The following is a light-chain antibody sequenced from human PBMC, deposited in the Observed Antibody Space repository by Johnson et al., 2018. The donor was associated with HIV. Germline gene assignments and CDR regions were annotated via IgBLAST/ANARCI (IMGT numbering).Light chain of an antibody. CDR1: SSNIGNNY. Sequence: QSVLTQPPSVSAAPGQKVTISCSGSSSNIGNNYVSWYQQLPGTAPKLLIYDNNKRPSGIPDRFSASKSGTSATLGITGLQTGDEADYYCGTWDSSLSALFGTGTKVTVL. V-gene: IGLV1-51*01. J-gene: IGLJ1*01. CDR3: GTWDSSLSAL. CDR2: DNN.